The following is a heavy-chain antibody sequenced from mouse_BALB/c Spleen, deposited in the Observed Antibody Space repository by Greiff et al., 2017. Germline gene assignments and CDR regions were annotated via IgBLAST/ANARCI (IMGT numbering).Heavy chain of an antibody. J-gene: IGHJ4*01. V-gene: IGHV5-17*02. CDR1: GFTFSSFG. CDR2: ISGGSSTI. Sequence: EVMLEESGAGLVQPGGSRKLSCAASGFTFSSFGMHWVRQAPEKGLEWVEYISGGSSTIYYADTVKGRFTISRENARNIQYLQMSSLSSEDADMYDGARCGSSGDDDAMDYWGQGTSVTVSS. D-gene: IGHD3-1*01. CDR3: ARCGSSGDDDAMDY.